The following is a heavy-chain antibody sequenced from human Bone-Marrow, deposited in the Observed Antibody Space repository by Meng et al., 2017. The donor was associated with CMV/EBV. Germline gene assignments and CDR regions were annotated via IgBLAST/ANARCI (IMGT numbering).Heavy chain of an antibody. D-gene: IGHD6-6*01. Sequence: GGSLRLSCAASGFTFSNAWMSWVRQAPGKGLEWVGRIKSKTDGGTTDYAAPVKGRFTISRDNAKNPLYLQMNSLRAEDTAVYYCARAEAAARHWFDPWGQGTLVTVSS. CDR2: IKSKTDGGTT. V-gene: IGHV3-15*01. J-gene: IGHJ5*02. CDR3: ARAEAAARHWFDP. CDR1: GFTFSNAW.